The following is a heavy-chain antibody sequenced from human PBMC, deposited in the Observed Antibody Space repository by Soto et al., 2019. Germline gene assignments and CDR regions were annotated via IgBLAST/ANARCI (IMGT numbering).Heavy chain of an antibody. CDR2: IIPFFGTS. Sequence: QVQLVQSGAEVKKPGSSVKVSCDASGGTFSSYPINWVRQAPGQGLEWMGGIIPFFGTSNYAQKFQGRVTITADDSTSTAYMELRSLRSEDTAVYYCARVGHITNYGMAVWGQGTTVIVSS. CDR3: ARVGHITNYGMAV. J-gene: IGHJ6*02. D-gene: IGHD1-26*01. V-gene: IGHV1-69*01. CDR1: GGTFSSYP.